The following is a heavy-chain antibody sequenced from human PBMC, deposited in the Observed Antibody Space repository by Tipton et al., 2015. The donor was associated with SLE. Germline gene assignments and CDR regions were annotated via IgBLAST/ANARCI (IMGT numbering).Heavy chain of an antibody. J-gene: IGHJ3*02. CDR2: IYHSGRT. CDR1: VYSISSGYH. Sequence: TLSLTCTVSVYSISSGYHWGWVRQHPVKGLEWIVCIYHSGRTYYTPSLKSRVIISVDTSKNQFSLKLSSVTAADTAVYYCAISIAVAGTLAFGIWGQGTMVTVSS. CDR3: AISIAVAGTLAFGI. D-gene: IGHD6-19*01. V-gene: IGHV4-38-2*02.